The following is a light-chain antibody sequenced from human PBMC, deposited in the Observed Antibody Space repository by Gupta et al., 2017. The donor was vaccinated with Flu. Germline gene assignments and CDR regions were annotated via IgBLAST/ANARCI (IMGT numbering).Light chain of an antibody. CDR2: EIS. J-gene: IGLJ1*01. CDR3: ISYTSSYSVV. Sequence: QSALTQTPSVSGSPGQSGTISCTGTGIDVGTYNRVSWYRQPPGTAAILIFYEISNRPSGAPGRFAASKSGNTASPTISGLQGEDEADYYGISYTSSYSVVFGTGTTVTVL. V-gene: IGLV2-18*02. CDR1: GIDVGTYNR.